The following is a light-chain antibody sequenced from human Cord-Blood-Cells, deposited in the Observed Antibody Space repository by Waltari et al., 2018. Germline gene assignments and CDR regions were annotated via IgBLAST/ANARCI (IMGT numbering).Light chain of an antibody. J-gene: IGKJ4*01. V-gene: IGKV4-1*01. CDR3: QPYYSTPLT. CDR1: QSVLYSSNNKNY. Sequence: DIVMTQSPDSLAVSLGARATINCKSSQSVLYSSNNKNYLAWYQQTPGQPPKLLISWACTRASGVPARFSGSGSGTDFTRTFSSLQAEDVAVYSCQPYYSTPLTSGGVTQLATK. CDR2: WAC.